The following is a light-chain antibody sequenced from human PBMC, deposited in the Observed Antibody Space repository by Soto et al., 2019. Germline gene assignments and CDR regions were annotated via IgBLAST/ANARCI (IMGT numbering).Light chain of an antibody. CDR2: GTS. V-gene: IGKV3-15*01. CDR1: QSVGRN. J-gene: IGKJ2*01. CDR3: QHYNNWPPTST. Sequence: EIVMTQSPDTLSVSPGERATLSCRASQSVGRNVAWYQQRPGQAPRLLIHGTSTRAADIPTRFSGSVSGTESTLTINSLKPEDFVFYYCQHYNNWPPTSTFGQGTKLEMK.